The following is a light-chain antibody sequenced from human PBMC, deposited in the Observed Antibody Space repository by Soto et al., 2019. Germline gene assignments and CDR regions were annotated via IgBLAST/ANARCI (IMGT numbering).Light chain of an antibody. CDR3: SSYTSSSTYV. CDR1: ISDVGGYNY. J-gene: IGLJ1*01. Sequence: QSVLTQPASVSGSPGQWITISCTGTISDVGGYNYVSWYQQHPGKAPKLMIFDVSNRPSGVSNRFSGSKSGYTASLTISGLQAEDEADYYCSSYTSSSTYVFGTGTKVTVL. CDR2: DVS. V-gene: IGLV2-14*03.